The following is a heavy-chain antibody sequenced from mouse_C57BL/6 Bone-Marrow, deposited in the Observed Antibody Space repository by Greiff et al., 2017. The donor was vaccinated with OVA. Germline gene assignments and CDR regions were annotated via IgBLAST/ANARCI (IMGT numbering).Heavy chain of an antibody. V-gene: IGHV1-15*01. J-gene: IGHJ2*01. CDR2: IDPETGGT. Sequence: VQGVESGAELVRPGASVTLSCKASGYTFTDYEMHWVKQTPVHGLEWIGAIDPETGGTAYNQKFKGKAILTADKSSSTAYMELRSLTSEDSAVYYCTHFDYWGQGTTLTVSS. CDR3: THFDY. CDR1: GYTFTDYE.